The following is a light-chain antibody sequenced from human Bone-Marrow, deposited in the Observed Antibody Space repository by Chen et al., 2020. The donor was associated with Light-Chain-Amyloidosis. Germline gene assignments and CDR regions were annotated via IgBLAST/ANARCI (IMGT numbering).Light chain of an antibody. CDR3: QSYDSSLSGSV. J-gene: IGLJ2*01. CDR1: SSKIGAGYD. V-gene: IGLV1-40*01. Sequence: QSVLPQPPSVSGAPGPRVTIPSTGSSSKIGAGYDVHWYQQLPGTAPKLLIYGNSNRPSGVPDRFSGSKSGTSASLAITGLQAEDEADYYCQSYDSSLSGSVFGGGTKLTVL. CDR2: GNS.